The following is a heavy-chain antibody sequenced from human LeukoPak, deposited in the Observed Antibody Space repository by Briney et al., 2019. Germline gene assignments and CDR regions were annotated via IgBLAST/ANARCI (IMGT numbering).Heavy chain of an antibody. Sequence: GGSLRLSCAASGFTFSSYAMHWVRQAPGKGLEWVAVISYDGSNKYYADSVKGRFTISRDNSKNTLYLQMNSLRAEDTAVYYCARRKGYSSSWGYYYYYMDVWGKGTTVTASS. D-gene: IGHD6-13*01. CDR2: ISYDGSNK. CDR1: GFTFSSYA. J-gene: IGHJ6*03. V-gene: IGHV3-30*04. CDR3: ARRKGYSSSWGYYYYYMDV.